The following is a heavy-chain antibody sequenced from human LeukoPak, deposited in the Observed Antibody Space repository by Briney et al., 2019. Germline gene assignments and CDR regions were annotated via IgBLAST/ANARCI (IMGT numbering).Heavy chain of an antibody. CDR3: ASPPLGYYYDSSGYYPRGFFDI. CDR2: IIPIFGTA. J-gene: IGHJ3*02. V-gene: IGHV1-69*06. D-gene: IGHD3-22*01. Sequence: GASVKVSCKASGGTFSSYAISWVRQAPGQGLEWMGGIIPIFGTANYAQKFQGRVTITADKSTSTAYMELSSLRSEDTAVYYCASPPLGYYYDSSGYYPRGFFDIWGQGTMVTVSS. CDR1: GGTFSSYA.